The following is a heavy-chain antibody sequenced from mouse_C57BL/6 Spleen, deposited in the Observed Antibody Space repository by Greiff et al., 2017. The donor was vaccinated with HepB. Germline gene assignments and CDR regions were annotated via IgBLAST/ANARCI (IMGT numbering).Heavy chain of an antibody. CDR1: GYTFTDYN. D-gene: IGHD1-1*01. Sequence: EVQLQQSGPELVKPGASVKIPCKASGYTFTDYNMDWVKQSHGKSLEWIGDINPNNGGTIYNQKFKGKATLTVDKSSSTAYMELRSLTSEDTAVYYCARGEDYYGSSYPLDYAMDYWGQGTSVTVSS. CDR3: ARGEDYYGSSYPLDYAMDY. CDR2: INPNNGGT. V-gene: IGHV1-18*01. J-gene: IGHJ4*01.